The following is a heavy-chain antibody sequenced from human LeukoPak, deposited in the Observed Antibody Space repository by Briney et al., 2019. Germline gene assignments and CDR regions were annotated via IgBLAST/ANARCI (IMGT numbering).Heavy chain of an antibody. D-gene: IGHD1-26*01. CDR3: AILGATTSFDY. Sequence: SETLSLTCAVYGGSVSGYYWSWIRQPPGKGLEWIGEINHSGSTNYNPSLKSRVTISVDTSKNQFSLKLSSVTAADTAVYYCAILGATTSFDYWGQGTLVTVSS. V-gene: IGHV4-34*01. CDR1: GGSVSGYY. CDR2: INHSGST. J-gene: IGHJ4*02.